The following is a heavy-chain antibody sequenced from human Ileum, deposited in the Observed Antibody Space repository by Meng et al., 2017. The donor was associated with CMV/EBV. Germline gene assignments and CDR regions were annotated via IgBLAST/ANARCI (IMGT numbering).Heavy chain of an antibody. CDR3: ARDVHKYSSGGSFDY. Sequence: SGFTFTDYYMSWIRQAPGKGLEWISYISDSGATVHYVDSVRGRFTISRDNAMNSLYLQMNSLRAEDTAVYYCARDVHKYSSGGSFDYWGQGTLVTSPQ. CDR1: GFTFTDYY. V-gene: IGHV3-11*04. J-gene: IGHJ4*02. D-gene: IGHD4-11*01. CDR2: ISDSGATV.